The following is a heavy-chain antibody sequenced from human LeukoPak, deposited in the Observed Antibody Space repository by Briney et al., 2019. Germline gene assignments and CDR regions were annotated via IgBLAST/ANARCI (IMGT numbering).Heavy chain of an antibody. CDR3: ARVEEVSSSWPFDY. J-gene: IGHJ4*02. CDR1: GVTFSSYS. D-gene: IGHD6-13*01. Sequence: GGSLRLSYAASGVTFSSYSMNWVRQAPGKGLEWVSSISSSSSYIYYADSVKGRFTISRDNAKNSLYLQMNSLRAEDTAVYYCARVEEVSSSWPFDYWGQGTLVTVSS. CDR2: ISSSSSYI. V-gene: IGHV3-21*01.